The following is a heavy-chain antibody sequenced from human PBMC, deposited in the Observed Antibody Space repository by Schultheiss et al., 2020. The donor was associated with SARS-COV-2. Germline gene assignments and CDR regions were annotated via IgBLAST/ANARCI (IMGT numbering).Heavy chain of an antibody. D-gene: IGHD3-3*01. Sequence: SQTLSLTCTVSGGSISSYYWSWIRQPAEKGLEWIGRIYSSGSTNYNPSLKSRLTISLHTSTDQFSLNLTSVTAADTAVYYCTRVLPTFGVVFGNYYIAMDVWGHGTTVTVSS. CDR1: GGSISSYY. V-gene: IGHV4-4*07. J-gene: IGHJ6*02. CDR3: TRVLPTFGVVFGNYYIAMDV. CDR2: IYSSGST.